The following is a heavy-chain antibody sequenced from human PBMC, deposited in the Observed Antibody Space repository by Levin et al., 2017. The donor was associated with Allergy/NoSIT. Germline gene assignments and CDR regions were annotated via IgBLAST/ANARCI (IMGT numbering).Heavy chain of an antibody. CDR2: IYGDNNN. CDR1: GFSLSTGGVG. V-gene: IGHV2-5*02. CDR3: VRRVDPFGEGNGEWNFDF. D-gene: IGHD3-16*01. Sequence: SGPTLVKPTQTLTLTCTFSGFSLSTGGVGVGWIRQPPGKALEWLVIIYGDNNNRYSPSLRGRLTITRDTSTSQVVLTMTNMDPVDTATCYCVRRVDPFGEGNGEWNFDFWGRGTLVTVSS. J-gene: IGHJ2*01.